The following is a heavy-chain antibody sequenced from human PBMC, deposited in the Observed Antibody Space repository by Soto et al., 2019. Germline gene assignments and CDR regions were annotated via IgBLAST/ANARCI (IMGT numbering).Heavy chain of an antibody. V-gene: IGHV1-18*01. CDR2: ISTYNVNT. Sequence: QVQLVQSGAEVTKPGASVKVSCKASGYTFITYGVSWVRQAPGQGLDWLGWISTYNVNTRYAGRDPGRVNLTTDTTPNTAYMELRNLRSDDTAVYYCARGPTDYYDNSANYFLDYWGQGTLVTVSS. D-gene: IGHD3-22*01. CDR1: GYTFITYG. CDR3: ARGPTDYYDNSANYFLDY. J-gene: IGHJ4*02.